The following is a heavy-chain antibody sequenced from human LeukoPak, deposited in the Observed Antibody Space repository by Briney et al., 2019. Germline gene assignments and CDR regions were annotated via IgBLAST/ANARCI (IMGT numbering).Heavy chain of an antibody. J-gene: IGHJ4*02. CDR3: ARDWGYCSGGSCYSS. V-gene: IGHV1-69*05. Sequence: SMKVSCKASGGTFSSCAISWVRQAPGQGLEWMGGIIPIFGTANYAQKFQGRVTITTDESTSTAYMELSSLRSEDTAVYYCARDWGYCSGGSCYSSWGQGTLVTVSS. CDR2: IIPIFGTA. D-gene: IGHD2-15*01. CDR1: GGTFSSCA.